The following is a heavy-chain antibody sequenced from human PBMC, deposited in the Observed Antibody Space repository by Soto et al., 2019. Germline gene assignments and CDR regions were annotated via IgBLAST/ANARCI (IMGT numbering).Heavy chain of an antibody. V-gene: IGHV4-34*01. CDR2: INHSGST. J-gene: IGHJ6*02. D-gene: IGHD3-10*01. CDR1: GGSFSGYY. Sequence: SETLSLTCAVYGGSFSGYYWSWIRQPPGKGLEWIGEINHSGSTNYNPSLKSRVTISVDTSKNQFSLKLSSVTAADTAVYYCARVGITMVRGEEGHDLLCLGMDVWGQGSTVTVS. CDR3: ARVGITMVRGEEGHDLLCLGMDV.